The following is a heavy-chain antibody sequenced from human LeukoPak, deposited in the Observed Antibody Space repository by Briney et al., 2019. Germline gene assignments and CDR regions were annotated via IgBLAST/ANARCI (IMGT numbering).Heavy chain of an antibody. D-gene: IGHD5-24*01. CDR1: GFIFSSYS. Sequence: GGSLRLSCAASGFIFSSYSMNWVRQAPGKGLEWVSYISSSGSAMYYADSVKGRFTISRDNAKNSLYLQMNSLRAEDTAVYYCAREAADGYVFGEFDPWGQGTLVTVSS. V-gene: IGHV3-48*04. CDR3: AREAADGYVFGEFDP. J-gene: IGHJ5*02. CDR2: ISSSGSAM.